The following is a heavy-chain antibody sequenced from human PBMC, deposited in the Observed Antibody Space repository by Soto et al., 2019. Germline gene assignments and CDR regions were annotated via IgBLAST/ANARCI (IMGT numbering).Heavy chain of an antibody. V-gene: IGHV3-74*01. J-gene: IGHJ5*02. Sequence: DVQLVQSGGGLVQPGGSLRLSCAASGFSFSEYWMYWVRQAPGKGLVWVSHINRDGSSINYADAVKGRFAISRDNAKNTVYLQMNSLRAEDTAVYYCTRVAYDTVTGTYKGNWFDPWGQGSLVSVSS. CDR1: GFSFSEYW. D-gene: IGHD3-9*01. CDR3: TRVAYDTVTGTYKGNWFDP. CDR2: INRDGSSI.